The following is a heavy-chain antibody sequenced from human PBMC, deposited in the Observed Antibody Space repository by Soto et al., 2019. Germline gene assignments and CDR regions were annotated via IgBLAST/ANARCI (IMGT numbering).Heavy chain of an antibody. CDR1: GFTFSSYG. D-gene: IGHD3-10*01. Sequence: GGSLRLSCAASGFTFSSYGMHWVRQAPGKGLEWMAVIWYDGSNKYYADSVKGRFTISRDNSKNTLYLQMNSLRAEDTAVYYCARQLLWFGELSYYGKDVWGQGTTVTVSS. J-gene: IGHJ6*02. V-gene: IGHV3-33*01. CDR2: IWYDGSNK. CDR3: ARQLLWFGELSYYGKDV.